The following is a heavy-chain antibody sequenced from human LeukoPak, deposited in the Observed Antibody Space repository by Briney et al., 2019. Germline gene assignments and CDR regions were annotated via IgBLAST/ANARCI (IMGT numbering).Heavy chain of an antibody. CDR3: ARVLAASGYYFDY. D-gene: IGHD6-13*01. CDR1: TFTFSDYY. CDR2: ISNSGSII. Sequence: GASLRLSCAASTFTFSDYYMSWIRQAPGKGLECISYISNSGSIIYYADSVKGRFTISRDNAKNSLYLQMSSLRVEDTAIYYCARVLAASGYYFDYWGQGTLVTVSS. V-gene: IGHV3-11*04. J-gene: IGHJ4*02.